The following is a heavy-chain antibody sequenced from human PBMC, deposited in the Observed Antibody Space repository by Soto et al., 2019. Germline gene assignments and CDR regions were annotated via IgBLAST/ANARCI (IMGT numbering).Heavy chain of an antibody. CDR1: GFTFSSYA. J-gene: IGHJ4*02. Sequence: GGSLRLSCAASGFTFSSYAMSWVRQAPGKGLEWVSAISGSGGSTYYADSVKGRFTISRDNSKNTLYLQMNSLRAEDTAVYYCVQTRVLLWFGELLSAPFDYWGQGTLVTVSS. CDR2: ISGSGGST. D-gene: IGHD3-10*01. CDR3: VQTRVLLWFGELLSAPFDY. V-gene: IGHV3-23*01.